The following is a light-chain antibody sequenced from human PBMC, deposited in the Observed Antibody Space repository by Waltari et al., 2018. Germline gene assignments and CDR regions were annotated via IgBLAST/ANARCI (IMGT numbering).Light chain of an antibody. J-gene: IGKJ4*01. V-gene: IGKV3-15*01. Sequence: ETVMTQSPSTLSVSPGEGVTLSCRASQSVGSNLAWYQQKPGQAPRLLIFGASTRAAGIPARFGGSGSGTEFALTISSLQSEDSAVYFCQHYNEQPLTFGGGTKVEIK. CDR2: GAS. CDR3: QHYNEQPLT. CDR1: QSVGSN.